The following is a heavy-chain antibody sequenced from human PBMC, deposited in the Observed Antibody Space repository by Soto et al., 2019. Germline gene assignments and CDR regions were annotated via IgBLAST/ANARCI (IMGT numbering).Heavy chain of an antibody. CDR2: INSDGSST. J-gene: IGHJ4*02. CDR1: GFTLSSYW. V-gene: IGHV3-74*01. Sequence: PGGPLRLSCAASGFTLSSYWKHRVRQAPGKGLVWVSRINSDGSSTSYADSVKGRFTISRDNAKNTLHLQMNSLRAEDTAVYYCATGRSNYYDYWGQGTLVTVSS. D-gene: IGHD4-4*01. CDR3: ATGRSNYYDY.